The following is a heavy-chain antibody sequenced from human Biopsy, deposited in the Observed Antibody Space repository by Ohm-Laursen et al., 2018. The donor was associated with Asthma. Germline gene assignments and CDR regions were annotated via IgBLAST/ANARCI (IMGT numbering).Heavy chain of an antibody. CDR2: MRISDWGRHT. J-gene: IGHJ4*02. V-gene: IGHV3-11*06. CDR3: AMGTSGTTALY. Sequence: GSLRLSCTASGFTLDEYYLIYIRQVPGKGLEWVSWMRISDWGRHTDYGDSVKGRSTISRDNGKKSVFLQMNGLRADDSGVYYCAMGTSGTTALYWGQGTLVTVSS. D-gene: IGHD1-1*01. CDR1: GFTLDEYY.